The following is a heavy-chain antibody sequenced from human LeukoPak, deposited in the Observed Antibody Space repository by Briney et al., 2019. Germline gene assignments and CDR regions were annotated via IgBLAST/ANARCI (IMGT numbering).Heavy chain of an antibody. V-gene: IGHV4-59*01. CDR2: IYYSGGT. D-gene: IGHD3-22*01. CDR1: GGSISSYY. CDR3: ARAQWDYDSSGYYYFDY. J-gene: IGHJ4*02. Sequence: SETLSLTCTVSGGSISSYYWSWIRQPPGKGLEWIGYIYYSGGTNYNPSLKSRVTISVDTSKNQFSLKLSSVTAADTAVYYCARAQWDYDSSGYYYFDYWGQGTLVTVSS.